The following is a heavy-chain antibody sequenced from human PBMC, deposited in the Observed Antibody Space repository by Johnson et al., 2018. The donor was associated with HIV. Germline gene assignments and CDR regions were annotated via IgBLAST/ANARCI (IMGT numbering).Heavy chain of an antibody. CDR3: ARKVSGAFDI. CDR2: VSSSGGST. D-gene: IGHD1-14*01. J-gene: IGHJ3*02. V-gene: IGHV3-23*04. CDR1: GFTFSIYA. Sequence: VQLVESGGGVVRPGGSLRLSCSASGFTFSIYAMSLVRQAPGKGLEWVSTVSSSGGSTYYTDSVKGRFTISRDNSKNTLYLQVNSLRAEDTAIYYCARKVSGAFDIWGQGTMVTVSS.